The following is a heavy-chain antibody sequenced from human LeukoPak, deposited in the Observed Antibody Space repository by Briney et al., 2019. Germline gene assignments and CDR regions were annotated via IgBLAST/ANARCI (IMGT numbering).Heavy chain of an antibody. Sequence: PGGSLRLSCTASGFTFSDYYMSWIRQAPGKGLEWVSYVSSSGSPIDYADSVKGRLTISRDNAKNSLYLQMDSLRAEDTAVYYCARGGTYLSYSYYYFMDVWGKGTTVTVSS. CDR1: GFTFSDYY. J-gene: IGHJ6*03. D-gene: IGHD1-26*01. CDR2: VSSSGSPI. CDR3: ARGGTYLSYSYYYFMDV. V-gene: IGHV3-11*01.